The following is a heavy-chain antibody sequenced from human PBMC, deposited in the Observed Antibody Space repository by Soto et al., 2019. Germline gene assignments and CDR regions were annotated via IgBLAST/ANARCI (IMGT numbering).Heavy chain of an antibody. V-gene: IGHV1-8*01. CDR2: MNPNSGNT. D-gene: IGHD5-12*01. Sequence: ASVKVSCKASGYTFTGYDIDWVRQATGQGLEWMGWMNPNSGNTGYAQKFQGRVTMTRNTSISTAYMELSSLRSEDTAVYYCARGRRRLAWLFDYWGQGTLVTVSS. CDR3: ARGRRRLAWLFDY. J-gene: IGHJ4*02. CDR1: GYTFTGYD.